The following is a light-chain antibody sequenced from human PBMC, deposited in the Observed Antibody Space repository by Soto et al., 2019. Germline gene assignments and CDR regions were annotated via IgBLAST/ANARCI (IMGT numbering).Light chain of an antibody. CDR3: QSYDSSLTTFV. CDR2: GDN. J-gene: IGLJ1*01. CDR1: SSNIGAEYD. V-gene: IGLV1-40*01. Sequence: QAVRTQPPSVSGAPGQRVAISCTGSSSNIGAEYDVHWYQQLPETAPKRLIYGDNNRPSGVPDRFSGSKSGTSASLAITGLQPEDEADYYCQSYDSSLTTFVFGTGTKVTVL.